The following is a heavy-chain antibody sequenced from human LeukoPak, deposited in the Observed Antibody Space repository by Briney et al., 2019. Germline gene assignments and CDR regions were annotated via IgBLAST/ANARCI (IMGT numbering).Heavy chain of an antibody. CDR1: GGSISSYY. Sequence: SETLSLTCTVSGGSISSYYWSWIRQPAGKGLEWIGRIYTSGSTNYNPSLKSRVTISVDTSKNQFSLKLSSVTAADTAVYYCARRKRSYGGTMGAFDIWGQGTMVTVSS. V-gene: IGHV4-4*07. CDR2: IYTSGST. J-gene: IGHJ3*02. D-gene: IGHD3-10*01. CDR3: ARRKRSYGGTMGAFDI.